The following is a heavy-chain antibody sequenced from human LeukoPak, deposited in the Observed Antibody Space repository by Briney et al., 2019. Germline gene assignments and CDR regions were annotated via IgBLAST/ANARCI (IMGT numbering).Heavy chain of an antibody. CDR1: GYTFTGYY. J-gene: IGHJ4*02. Sequence: ASVKVSCTASGYTFTGYYIHWVRQAPGQGLEWMGRINPNSGGTNYAQKFQGRVTMTRDTSISTAYMELSRLRSDDTAVYYCTSGPYYFDYWGQGTLVTVSS. V-gene: IGHV1-2*06. CDR2: INPNSGGT. CDR3: TSGPYYFDY.